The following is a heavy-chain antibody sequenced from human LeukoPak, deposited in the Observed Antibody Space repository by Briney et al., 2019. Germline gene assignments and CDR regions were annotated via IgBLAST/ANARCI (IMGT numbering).Heavy chain of an antibody. Sequence: GGSLRLSCAASGFTFSSYGMHWVRQAPGKGLEWVAFIRYDGSNKYYADSVKGRFTISRDNSKNTLYLQMNSLRVEDTAVYYCAKSATVWGGYFDYWGQGTLVTVSP. V-gene: IGHV3-30*02. J-gene: IGHJ4*02. CDR1: GFTFSSYG. CDR3: AKSATVWGGYFDY. D-gene: IGHD4-17*01. CDR2: IRYDGSNK.